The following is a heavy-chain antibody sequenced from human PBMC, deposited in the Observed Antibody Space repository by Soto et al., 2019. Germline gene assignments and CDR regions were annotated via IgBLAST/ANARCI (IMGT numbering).Heavy chain of an antibody. Sequence: QVQLVESGGGVVQPGRSLRLSCAASGFTFSSYGMHWVRQAPGKGLEWVAVIWYDGSNKYYADSVKGRFTISRDNSKNXPYLQMNSLRAEDTAVYYCARVPYDYAYYYYYGMDVWGQGTTVTVSS. D-gene: IGHD4-17*01. J-gene: IGHJ6*02. CDR3: ARVPYDYAYYYYYGMDV. V-gene: IGHV3-33*01. CDR1: GFTFSSYG. CDR2: IWYDGSNK.